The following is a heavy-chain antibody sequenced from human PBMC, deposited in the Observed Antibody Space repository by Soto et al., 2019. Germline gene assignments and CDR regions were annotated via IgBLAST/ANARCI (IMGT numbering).Heavy chain of an antibody. V-gene: IGHV4-30-4*01. CDR2: IYYSGST. J-gene: IGHJ4*02. D-gene: IGHD3-22*01. Sequence: PSETLSLTCTVSGGSISSGDYYWSWIRQPPGKGLEWIGYIYYSGSTYYNPSLKSRVTISVDTSKNQFSLKLSSVTAADTAVYYCARARESSVVPHFDYWGQGTLVTVSS. CDR1: GGSISSGDYY. CDR3: ARARESSVVPHFDY.